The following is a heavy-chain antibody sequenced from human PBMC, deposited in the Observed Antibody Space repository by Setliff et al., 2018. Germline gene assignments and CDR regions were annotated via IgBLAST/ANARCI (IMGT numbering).Heavy chain of an antibody. Sequence: PSETLSLTCTVSGGSITNFYWNWIRQSPGKGLEWIGYIYSSGITNYNPSLKSRLTMPVDTSKNQFSLHLSSMTAAETAVYYCASQPPLNWAIPFDLWGQGKRVTVSS. J-gene: IGHJ3*01. CDR3: ASQPPLNWAIPFDL. D-gene: IGHD7-27*01. CDR2: IYSSGIT. V-gene: IGHV4-59*08. CDR1: GGSITNFY.